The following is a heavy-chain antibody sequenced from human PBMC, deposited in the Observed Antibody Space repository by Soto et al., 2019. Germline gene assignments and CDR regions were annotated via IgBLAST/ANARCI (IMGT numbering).Heavy chain of an antibody. CDR2: IDPSGGST. D-gene: IGHD2-21*02. CDR1: GYTVTRHY. V-gene: IGHV1-46*03. J-gene: IGHJ4*02. Sequence: QVQLVQSGAEVKKPGASVKVSCKASGYTVTRHYMHWVRQAPGQGLEWMGIIDPSGGSTTYAQKFQDRVTMTMDMSTRTVYMELSSLRSDDTAIYYCTRVSTVVTLDYFDSWGQGTLVTVSS. CDR3: TRVSTVVTLDYFDS.